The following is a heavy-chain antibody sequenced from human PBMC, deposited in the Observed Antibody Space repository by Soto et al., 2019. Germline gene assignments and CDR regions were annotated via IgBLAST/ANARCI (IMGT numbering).Heavy chain of an antibody. Sequence: VPLPPWGAGLLKPSETLSLPCAVYGGSFSGYYWSWIRQPPGKGLEWIGEINHSGSTHYNPSLKSRVPISVVSAKNQRARTLSSVTAADTAVYYCATAITIFGVVDSSGYGRDVWGQGTTVTV. CDR3: ATAITIFGVVDSSGYGRDV. CDR2: INHSGST. D-gene: IGHD3-3*01. J-gene: IGHJ6*02. CDR1: GGSFSGYY. V-gene: IGHV4-34*01.